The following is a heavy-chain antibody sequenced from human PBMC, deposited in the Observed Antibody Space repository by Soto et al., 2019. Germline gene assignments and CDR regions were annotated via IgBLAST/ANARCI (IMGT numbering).Heavy chain of an antibody. CDR1: GLPFSRQS. Sequence: STGIARAASGLPFSRQSMHWVRQNPGKGLEWVSSISPTSSYMYYADSLKGRITISRDNAKNSVYLQMNSLRAEDTAVYHCAFALVSPEGSLDPWGQGTLVTVSS. D-gene: IGHD2-15*01. V-gene: IGHV3-21*01. CDR2: ISPTSSYM. J-gene: IGHJ5*02. CDR3: AFALVSPEGSLDP.